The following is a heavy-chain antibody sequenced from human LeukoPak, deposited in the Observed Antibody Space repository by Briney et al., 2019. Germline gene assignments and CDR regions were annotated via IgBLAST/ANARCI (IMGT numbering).Heavy chain of an antibody. CDR1: GFTFGSYA. CDR2: ISSSSSYI. J-gene: IGHJ5*02. CDR3: ARGSDWFDP. Sequence: GGSLRLSCAASGFTFGSYAMYWVRQAPGKGLEWVSSISSSSSYIYYADSVKGRFTISRDNAKNSLYLQMNSLRAEDTAVYYCARGSDWFDPWGQGTLVTVSS. V-gene: IGHV3-21*01.